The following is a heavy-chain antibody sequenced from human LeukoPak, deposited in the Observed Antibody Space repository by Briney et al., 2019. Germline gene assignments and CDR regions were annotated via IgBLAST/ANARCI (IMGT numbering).Heavy chain of an antibody. D-gene: IGHD3-22*01. CDR3: TRGDYDSSGYYYN. Sequence: SVKVSCKASGGTFSSYAISWVRQAPGQGLEWMGRIIPIFGTANYAQKFQGRVTITTDESTSTAYMELSSLRSEDTAVYYCTRGDYDSSGYYYNWGQGTLVTVSS. CDR2: IIPIFGTA. CDR1: GGTFSSYA. J-gene: IGHJ4*02. V-gene: IGHV1-69*05.